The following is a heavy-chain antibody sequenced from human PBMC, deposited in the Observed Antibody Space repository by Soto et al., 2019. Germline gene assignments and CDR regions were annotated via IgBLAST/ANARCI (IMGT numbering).Heavy chain of an antibody. J-gene: IGHJ4*02. D-gene: IGHD3-10*01. CDR1: GLTFNDHD. CDR3: AYDGFGEALANIYGFDF. CDR2: ISWNGGRT. V-gene: IGHV3-9*01. Sequence: GGSLRLSCAASGLTFNDHDMHWVRQAPGKGLEWVSGISWNGGRTAYADSVKGRFTISRNNAKTSLYLQMNSLRVEDAALSDCAYDGFGEALANIYGFDFWGQGTTVTVSS.